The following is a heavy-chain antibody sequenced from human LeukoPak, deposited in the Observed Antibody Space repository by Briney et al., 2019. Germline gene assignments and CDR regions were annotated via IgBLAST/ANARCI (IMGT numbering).Heavy chain of an antibody. V-gene: IGHV4-30-2*01. CDR3: ARGVYGSGSYFRY. Sequence: SQTLSLTCAVSGGSISSGGYSWSWIRQPPGKGLEWIGEINHSGSTNYNPSLKSRVTISVDTSKNQFSLKLSSVTAADTAVYYCARGVYGSGSYFRYWGQGTLVTVSS. D-gene: IGHD3-10*01. J-gene: IGHJ4*02. CDR2: INHSGST. CDR1: GGSISSGGYS.